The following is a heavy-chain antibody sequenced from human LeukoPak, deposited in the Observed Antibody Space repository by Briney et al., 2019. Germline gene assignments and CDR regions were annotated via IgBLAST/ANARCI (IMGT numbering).Heavy chain of an antibody. J-gene: IGHJ6*02. CDR1: GFTFTGYY. Sequence: ASVKVSCKASGFTFTGYYMHWVRQAPGQGLEWMGWINPNSGGTNYAQKFQGRVTMTRDTSISTAYMELSRLRSDDTAVYYCARGPDYGSGSYYNYYYYGMDVWGQGTTVTVSS. D-gene: IGHD3-10*01. CDR3: ARGPDYGSGSYYNYYYYGMDV. V-gene: IGHV1-2*02. CDR2: INPNSGGT.